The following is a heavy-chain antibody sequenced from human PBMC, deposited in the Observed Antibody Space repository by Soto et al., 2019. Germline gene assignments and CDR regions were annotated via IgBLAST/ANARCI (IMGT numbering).Heavy chain of an antibody. J-gene: IGHJ6*02. CDR3: ATLKNYYYGMDV. CDR2: IIPIFGTA. Sequence: SVKVSCKASGGTFSSYAISWVRQAPGQGLEWMGGIIPIFGTANYAQKFQGRVTITAGESTSTAYMELSSLRSEDTAVYYCATLKNYYYGMDVWGQGTTVTVSS. CDR1: GGTFSSYA. V-gene: IGHV1-69*13.